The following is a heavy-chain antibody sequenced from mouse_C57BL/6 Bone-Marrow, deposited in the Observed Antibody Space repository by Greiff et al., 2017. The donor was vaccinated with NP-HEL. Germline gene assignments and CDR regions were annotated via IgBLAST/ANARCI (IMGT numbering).Heavy chain of an antibody. V-gene: IGHV5-6*01. J-gene: IGHJ2*01. CDR2: ISSGGSYT. CDR1: GFTFSSYG. D-gene: IGHD2-2*01. Sequence: EVQRVESGGDLVKPGGSLKLSCAASGFTFSSYGMSWVRQTPDKRLEWVATISSGGSYTYYPDSVKGRFTISRDNAKNTLYLQMSSLKSEDTAMDYCARRVMVTTYFDYWGQGTTLTVSS. CDR3: ARRVMVTTYFDY.